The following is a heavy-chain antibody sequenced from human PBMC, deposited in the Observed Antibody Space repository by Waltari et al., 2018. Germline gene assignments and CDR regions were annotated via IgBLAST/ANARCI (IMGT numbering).Heavy chain of an antibody. CDR1: GLPFCASA. D-gene: IGHD3-22*01. V-gene: IGHV3-9*01. J-gene: IGHJ3*01. Sequence: EVQLVESGGGLVQPGRPLRLSCAASGLPFCASAMHLVRQPPGTGLEWGSGISLSGGSIGYADSVKGRFTISRDNAKNSLSLQMNSLTAEDTALYYCAKANYYDGSGYYYKSAFDHWGQGTTVTVSS. CDR3: AKANYYDGSGYYYKSAFDH. CDR2: ISLSGGSI.